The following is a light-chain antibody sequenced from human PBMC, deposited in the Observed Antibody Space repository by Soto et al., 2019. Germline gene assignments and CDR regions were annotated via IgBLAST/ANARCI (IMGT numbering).Light chain of an antibody. CDR2: QDS. CDR3: QSWDSSVV. Sequence: SSELTQPPSVSVSPGQTASITCSGDKLGDKYACWYQQKPGQSPVLVIYQDSKRPSGIPERFSGSNSGNTATLTNSGTQAMDEADYYCQSWDSSVVFGGGTKLTVL. J-gene: IGLJ2*01. CDR1: KLGDKY. V-gene: IGLV3-1*01.